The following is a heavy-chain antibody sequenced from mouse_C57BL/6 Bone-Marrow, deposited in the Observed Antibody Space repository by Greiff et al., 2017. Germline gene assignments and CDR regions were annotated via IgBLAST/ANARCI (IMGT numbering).Heavy chain of an antibody. J-gene: IGHJ4*01. CDR2: IDPENGDT. D-gene: IGHD1-1*01. CDR1: GFNIKDDY. Sequence: VQLQQSGAELVRPGASVKLSCTASGFNIKDDYMHWVKQRPEQGLEWIGWIDPENGDTEYASKFQGKAPITADTSSNTAYLQLSSLTSEDTAVYYCTTTTVVDMDYWGQGTSVTVSS. V-gene: IGHV14-4*01. CDR3: TTTTVVDMDY.